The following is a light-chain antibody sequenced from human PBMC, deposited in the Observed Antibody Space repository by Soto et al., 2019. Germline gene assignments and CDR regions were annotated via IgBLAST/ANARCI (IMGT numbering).Light chain of an antibody. J-gene: IGLJ2*01. CDR3: SSYAGSNNLV. V-gene: IGLV2-8*01. Sequence: QSALTQPPSASGSPGQSVTISCTGTSSDVGGYNYVSWYQQYPGKAPKLKIYEVNKRPSGVPDRFSGSKSGNTASLTVSGLQAEDEADYYCSSYAGSNNLVFGGGTKLTVL. CDR2: EVN. CDR1: SSDVGGYNY.